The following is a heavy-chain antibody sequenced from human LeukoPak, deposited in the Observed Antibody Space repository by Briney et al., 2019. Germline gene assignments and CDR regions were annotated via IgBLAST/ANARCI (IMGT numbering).Heavy chain of an antibody. D-gene: IGHD6-19*01. Sequence: ASVKVSCKVSRYTLTELSMHWVRQAPGKGLEWMGGFDPENGETIYAQEFQGRVTMTADTSTDTAYMELSSLRSEDTAVYYCATDNTVALDYWGQGTLVTVSS. CDR3: ATDNTVALDY. J-gene: IGHJ4*02. CDR2: FDPENGET. CDR1: RYTLTELS. V-gene: IGHV1-24*01.